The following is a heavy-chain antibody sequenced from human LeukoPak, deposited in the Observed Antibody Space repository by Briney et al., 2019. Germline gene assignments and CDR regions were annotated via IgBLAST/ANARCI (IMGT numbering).Heavy chain of an antibody. D-gene: IGHD6-25*01. CDR2: INPNSGGT. V-gene: IGHV1-2*02. CDR3: ARNIAARGYGMDV. CDR1: GYTFTAYH. J-gene: IGHJ6*02. Sequence: ASVKVSCKASGYTFTAYHMHWVRQAPGQGLEWMGWINPNSGGTNYAQKFQGRVTMTRDTSISTAYMELSSLRSEDTAVYYCARNIAARGYGMDVWGQGTTVTVSS.